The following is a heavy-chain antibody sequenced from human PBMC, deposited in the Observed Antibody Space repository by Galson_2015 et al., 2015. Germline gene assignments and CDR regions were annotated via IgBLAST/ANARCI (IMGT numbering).Heavy chain of an antibody. Sequence: SLRLSCAASGFTFDDYAMHWVRQAPGKGLEWVSSISSSSSYIYYADSVKGRFTISRDNAKNSLYLQMNSLRAEDTAVYYCAAAKDGVLWFDPWGQGTLVTVSS. V-gene: IGHV3-21*01. CDR2: ISSSSSYI. D-gene: IGHD5-24*01. CDR3: AAAKDGVLWFDP. CDR1: GFTFDDYA. J-gene: IGHJ5*02.